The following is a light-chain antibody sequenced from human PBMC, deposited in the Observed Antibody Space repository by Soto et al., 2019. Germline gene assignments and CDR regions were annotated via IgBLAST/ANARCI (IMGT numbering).Light chain of an antibody. V-gene: IGLV2-14*01. Sequence: QSVPTQPASGSGSPRQSSTTACTGTSGNSGNCHFFSRYDQHPGSAPKLLIYELSSRPSGVSARFTGSKSGNTASPPISAHQSKDEADYYCSSYITTSSQVFGTGSKVTVL. CDR1: SGNSGNCHF. CDR3: SSYITTSSQV. J-gene: IGLJ1*01. CDR2: ELS.